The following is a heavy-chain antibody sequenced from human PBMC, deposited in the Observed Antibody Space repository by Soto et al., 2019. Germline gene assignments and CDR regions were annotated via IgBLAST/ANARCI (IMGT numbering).Heavy chain of an antibody. D-gene: IGHD3-22*01. CDR2: ISSSSSYI. J-gene: IGHJ5*02. CDR3: ARDLLRDSSPNWFDP. CDR1: GFTFSSYS. V-gene: IGHV3-21*01. Sequence: GGSLRLSCAASGFTFSSYSMNWVRQAPGKGLEWVSSISSSSSYIYYADSVKGRFTISRNNAKNSLYLQMNSLRAEDTAVYYCARDLLRDSSPNWFDPWGQGTLVTVSS.